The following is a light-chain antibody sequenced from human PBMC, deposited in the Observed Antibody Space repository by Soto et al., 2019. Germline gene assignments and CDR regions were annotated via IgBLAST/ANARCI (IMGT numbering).Light chain of an antibody. V-gene: IGKV3-20*01. J-gene: IGKJ3*01. CDR2: GAS. CDR1: QSVSSTY. CDR3: QHCGTSPSLT. Sequence: EIVLTQSPGTLSLSPGERATLSCRARQSVSSTYFAWYQQKPGQAPRHLFYGASSRATGIPDRFSGSGSWADFTLTISRLEPEDFAVYYCQHCGTSPSLTSGPGTQGHI.